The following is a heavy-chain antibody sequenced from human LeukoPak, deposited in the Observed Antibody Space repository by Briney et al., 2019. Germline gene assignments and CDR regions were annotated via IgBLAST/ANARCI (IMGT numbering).Heavy chain of an antibody. J-gene: IGHJ4*02. CDR3: ARDHSALVTPFYFDY. V-gene: IGHV4-59*01. CDR2: IYYSGST. CDR1: GGSISSYY. D-gene: IGHD4-23*01. Sequence: SETLSLTCTVSGGSISSYYWSWIRQPPGKGLEWIGYIYYSGSTNYNPSLKSRVTISVDTSKNQFSLKLSSVTAADTAVYYCARDHSALVTPFYFDYWGQGTLVAVSS.